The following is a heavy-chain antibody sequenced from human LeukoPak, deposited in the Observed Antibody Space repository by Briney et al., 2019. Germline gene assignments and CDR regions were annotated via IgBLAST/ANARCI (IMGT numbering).Heavy chain of an antibody. V-gene: IGHV1-2*02. J-gene: IGHJ5*02. Sequence: GASVKVSCKASGYTFSGYYLHWVRQAPGQGLEWMGWINPNSGDTNYSQKFQGRVTMTKDTSITTAYMELSSLRSDGTALYYCARGPFRNVDIAMVASRFDPWGQGTLVTVSS. CDR2: INPNSGDT. CDR1: GYTFSGYY. CDR3: ARGPFRNVDIAMVASRFDP. D-gene: IGHD5-18*01.